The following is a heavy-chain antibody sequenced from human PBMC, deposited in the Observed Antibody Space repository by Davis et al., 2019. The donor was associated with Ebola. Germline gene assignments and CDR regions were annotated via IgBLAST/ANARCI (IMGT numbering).Heavy chain of an antibody. CDR2: IKQDGSEK. D-gene: IGHD2-2*01. CDR1: GFTFSSYW. CDR3: ARDLIIVVVPAAEGEGYYYGMDV. Sequence: GGSLRLSCAASGFTFSSYWMSWVRQAPGKGLEWVANIKQDGSEKYYVDSVKGRFTISRDNAKNSVYLQMNSLRAEDTAVYYCARDLIIVVVPAAEGEGYYYGMDVWGKGTTVTVSS. V-gene: IGHV3-7*01. J-gene: IGHJ6*04.